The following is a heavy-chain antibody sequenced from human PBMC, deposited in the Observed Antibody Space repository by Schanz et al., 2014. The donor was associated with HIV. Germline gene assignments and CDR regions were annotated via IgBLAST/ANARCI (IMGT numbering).Heavy chain of an antibody. D-gene: IGHD3-22*01. J-gene: IGHJ4*02. CDR2: ISESGSRS. Sequence: VDLVESGGGVVQPGRSLRLSCIASGFTFNNYAMTWVRQAPGKGLEWVSSISESGSRSYYADSVNGRFTISRDNSKNTLYLQMTTLRTEDTAVYYCAKPEYDSRGNSQSHFDSWGQGTLVTVSS. CDR1: GFTFNNYA. V-gene: IGHV3-23*04. CDR3: AKPEYDSRGNSQSHFDS.